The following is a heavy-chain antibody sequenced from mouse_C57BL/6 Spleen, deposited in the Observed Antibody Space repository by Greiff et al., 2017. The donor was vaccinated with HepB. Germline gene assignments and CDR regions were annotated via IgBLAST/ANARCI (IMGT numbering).Heavy chain of an antibody. J-gene: IGHJ2*01. CDR2: IDPSDSYT. V-gene: IGHV1-59*01. CDR3: ARGYSKGYYFDY. Sequence: VQLQQPGAELVRPGTSVKLSCKASGYTFISYWMHWVKQRPGQGLEWIGVIDPSDSYTNYNQKFKGKATLTVDTSSSTAYMQLSSLTSEDSAVYYCARGYSKGYYFDYWGQGTTLTVSS. D-gene: IGHD2-5*01. CDR1: GYTFISYW.